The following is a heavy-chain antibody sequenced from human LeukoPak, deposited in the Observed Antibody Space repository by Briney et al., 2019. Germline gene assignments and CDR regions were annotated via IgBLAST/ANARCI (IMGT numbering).Heavy chain of an antibody. CDR3: AGLGSTFDI. CDR1: GGSISSYY. CDR2: IFYSGGS. D-gene: IGHD2-2*01. J-gene: IGHJ3*02. Sequence: SETLSLTCTVAGGSISSYYWTWIRQPPGKGLEWIGYIFYSGGSNYNPSLKSRVTISVDTSKNHFSLKLSSVTAADTAVYYCAGLGSTFDIWGQGTMVTVSS. V-gene: IGHV4-59*08.